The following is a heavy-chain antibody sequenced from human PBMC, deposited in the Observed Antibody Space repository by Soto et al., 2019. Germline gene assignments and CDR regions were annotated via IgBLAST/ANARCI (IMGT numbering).Heavy chain of an antibody. D-gene: IGHD6-13*01. J-gene: IGHJ5*02. CDR1: GYSFSNNW. CDR2: MHPGDSDT. CDR3: ARHNRYSSTWFEGWFDP. Sequence: GESLKISCQGSGYSFSNNWVGWVRQMPGKGLEWMGIMHPGDSDTRYSPSFQGQVTISVDKSINTAYLQWSSLKPSDSAIYYCARHNRYSSTWFEGWFDPWGQGTLVTVSS. V-gene: IGHV5-51*01.